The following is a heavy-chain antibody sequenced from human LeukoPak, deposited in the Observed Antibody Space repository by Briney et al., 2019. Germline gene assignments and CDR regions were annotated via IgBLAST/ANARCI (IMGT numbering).Heavy chain of an antibody. D-gene: IGHD3-22*01. CDR2: IIPIFHRT. CDR1: GGTIINYA. CDR3: ARDIPGSSGYFNDAFDI. J-gene: IGHJ3*02. V-gene: IGHV1-69*05. Sequence: SVRVSCKASGGTIINYAINWVRQAPGQGLEWMGRIIPIFHRTNYAQKFQGRLTITTDESTRTAYMELSSLRSGDTAEYYCARDIPGSSGYFNDAFDIWGQGTMVTVSS.